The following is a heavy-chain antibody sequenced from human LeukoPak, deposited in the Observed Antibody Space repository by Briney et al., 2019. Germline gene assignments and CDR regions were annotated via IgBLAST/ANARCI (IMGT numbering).Heavy chain of an antibody. Sequence: GGSLRPSCAASGFTFSSYWMSWVRQAPGKGLEWVANIKQDGSDNYYVDSVKGRFTISRDNAKNSLYLQMNSLRAEDTAVYYCARAPTYCTNGVCRRYFDLWGRGTLVTVFS. CDR1: GFTFSSYW. V-gene: IGHV3-7*01. CDR3: ARAPTYCTNGVCRRYFDL. CDR2: IKQDGSDN. J-gene: IGHJ2*01. D-gene: IGHD2-8*01.